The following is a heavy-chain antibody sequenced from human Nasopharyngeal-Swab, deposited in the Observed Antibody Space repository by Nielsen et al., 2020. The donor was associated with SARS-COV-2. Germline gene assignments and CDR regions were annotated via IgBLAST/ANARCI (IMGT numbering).Heavy chain of an antibody. CDR2: INPSGGST. V-gene: IGHV1-46*01. Sequence: ASVKVSCKASGYTFTSYYMHWVRQAPRQGLEWMGIINPSGGSTSYAQKFQGRVTMTRDTSTSTDYMELNSLRSEDTAVYYCARNIVVVPAAVLYYYYGMDVWGQGTTVTVSS. J-gene: IGHJ6*02. CDR3: ARNIVVVPAAVLYYYYGMDV. CDR1: GYTFTSYY. D-gene: IGHD2-2*01.